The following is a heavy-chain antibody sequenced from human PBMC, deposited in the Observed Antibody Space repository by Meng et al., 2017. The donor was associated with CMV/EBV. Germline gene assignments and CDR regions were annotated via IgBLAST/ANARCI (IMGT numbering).Heavy chain of an antibody. V-gene: IGHV3-30-3*01. CDR2: ISYDGSNK. J-gene: IGHJ5*02. CDR3: ARDLGYCSGGSCSPRRSWFDP. D-gene: IGHD2-15*01. CDR1: GFTFSSYA. Sequence: GESLKISCAASGFTFSSYAMHWVRQAPGKGLEWVSVISYDGSNKYYADSVKGRFTISRDNSKNTLYLQMNSLRAEETAVYYCARDLGYCSGGSCSPRRSWFDPWGQGTPVTVSS.